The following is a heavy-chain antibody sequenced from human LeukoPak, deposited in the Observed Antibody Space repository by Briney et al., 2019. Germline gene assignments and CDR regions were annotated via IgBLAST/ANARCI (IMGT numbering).Heavy chain of an antibody. CDR2: IYFSGST. Sequence: SETLSLTCIVSGGSISTYYWSWIRQPPGKGLEWIGYIYFSGSTNYNPSLKSRVTISVDTSKNKFSLKLSSVTAADTAVYYCARSGVHCTNGICFPHYFNIDVWGQGTTVTVSS. D-gene: IGHD2-8*01. CDR1: GGSISTYY. V-gene: IGHV4-59*08. J-gene: IGHJ6*02. CDR3: ARSGVHCTNGICFPHYFNIDV.